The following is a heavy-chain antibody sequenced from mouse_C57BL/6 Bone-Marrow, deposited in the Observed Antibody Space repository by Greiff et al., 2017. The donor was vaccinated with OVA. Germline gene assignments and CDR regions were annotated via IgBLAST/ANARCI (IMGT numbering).Heavy chain of an antibody. CDR1: GYAFSSYW. CDR3: ARSGLLRYWYFDV. J-gene: IGHJ1*03. D-gene: IGHD2-3*01. CDR2: IYPGDGDT. Sequence: VKLQESGAELVKPGASVKISCKASGYAFSSYWMNWVKQRPGKGLEWIGQIYPGDGDTNYNGKFKGKATLTADKSSSTAYMQLSSLTSEDSAVYFCARSGLLRYWYFDVWGTGTTVTVSS. V-gene: IGHV1-80*01.